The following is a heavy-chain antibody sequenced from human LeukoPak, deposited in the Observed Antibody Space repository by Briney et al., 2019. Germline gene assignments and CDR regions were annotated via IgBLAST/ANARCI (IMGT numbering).Heavy chain of an antibody. CDR1: GFTFSSYG. J-gene: IGHJ4*02. V-gene: IGHV3-30*02. CDR2: IRYDGSNK. D-gene: IGHD1-26*01. Sequence: GESLRLSCAASGFTFSSYGMHWVRQAPGKGLEWVAFIRYDGSNKYYADSVKGRFTISRDNSKNTLYLQMNSLRAEDTAVYYCARAVDSGSYLEYYFDYWGQGTLVTVSS. CDR3: ARAVDSGSYLEYYFDY.